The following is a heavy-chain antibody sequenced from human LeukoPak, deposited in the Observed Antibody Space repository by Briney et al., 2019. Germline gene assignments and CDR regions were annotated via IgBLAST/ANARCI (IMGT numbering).Heavy chain of an antibody. V-gene: IGHV3-23*01. CDR2: ISGSGTST. D-gene: IGHD3-22*01. J-gene: IGHJ4*02. CDR3: EGTYYYDSSDDY. CDR1: GLTFSTFG. Sequence: PGGSLRLACEVSGLTFSTFGMSWVRQAPGKGLEWVLAISGSGTSTYYADSVKGRFTISRDNSKNTLYLQMNSLRAEDTAVYYCEGTYYYDSSDDYWGQGTLVTVSS.